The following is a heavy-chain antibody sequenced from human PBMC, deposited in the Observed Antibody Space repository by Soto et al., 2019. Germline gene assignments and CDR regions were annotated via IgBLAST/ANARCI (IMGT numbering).Heavy chain of an antibody. CDR1: GFTFSSYS. J-gene: IGHJ4*02. CDR3: ARDFAWAFDY. Sequence: EVQLVESGGGLVQPGGSLRLSCVASGFTFSSYSMNWVRQAPGKGLEWVSYISTNSRTIHYADSVKGRFTISRDNAKNSLYLQMNSLSDEDTAVYYCARDFAWAFDYWGQGTLLTVSP. CDR2: ISTNSRTI. D-gene: IGHD1-26*01. V-gene: IGHV3-48*02.